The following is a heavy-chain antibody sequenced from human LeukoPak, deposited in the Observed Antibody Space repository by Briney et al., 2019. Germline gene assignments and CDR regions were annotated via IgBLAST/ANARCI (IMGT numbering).Heavy chain of an antibody. CDR1: GFTFSSYG. CDR2: ISYDGSNK. D-gene: IGHD3-22*01. J-gene: IGHJ4*02. V-gene: IGHV3-30*03. CDR3: ARQSSGLHY. Sequence: PGGSLRLSCAASGFTFSSYGMHWVRQAPGKGLEWVAVISYDGSNKYYADSVKGRFTISRDNSKNTLYLQMNSLRAEDTAVYYCARQSSGLHYWGQGTLVTVSS.